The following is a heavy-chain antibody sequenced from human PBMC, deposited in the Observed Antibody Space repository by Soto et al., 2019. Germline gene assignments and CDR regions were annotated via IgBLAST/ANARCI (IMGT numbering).Heavy chain of an antibody. D-gene: IGHD1-26*01. Sequence: ASVKVSCKASGFSFTGYYIHWLRQAPGQGLEWMGWINPNSGDTYLAQRFQGRVTMNRDTSIGTAYMELRGLTSDDTAEYYCAKGGAIVAAGTRVYLYNAMDVWGQGTTVTVSS. CDR2: INPNSGDT. J-gene: IGHJ6*02. CDR3: AKGGAIVAAGTRVYLYNAMDV. CDR1: GFSFTGYY. V-gene: IGHV1-2*02.